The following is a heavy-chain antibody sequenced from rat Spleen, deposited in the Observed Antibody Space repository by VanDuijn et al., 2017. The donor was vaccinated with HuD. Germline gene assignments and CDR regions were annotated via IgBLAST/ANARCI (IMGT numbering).Heavy chain of an antibody. J-gene: IGHJ2*01. V-gene: IGHV5-25*01. D-gene: IGHD1-3*01. CDR1: GFTFSNYD. CDR2: ISTGGGNT. CDR3: ATWDYGSY. Sequence: EVQLVESGGGLVQPGRSLKLSCAASGFTFSNYDMAWVRQAPTKGLEWVASISTGGGNTYSRDSVKGRFTISRDNAESTLYLQMDSLRSDDTATYYCATWDYGSYWGQGVMVTVSS.